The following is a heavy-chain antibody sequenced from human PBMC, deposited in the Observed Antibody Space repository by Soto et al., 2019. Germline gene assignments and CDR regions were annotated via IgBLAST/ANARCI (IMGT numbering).Heavy chain of an antibody. Sequence: QVQLQESGPGLVKPSGTLSLTCAVSSGSISSSNWWSWVRQPPGKGLEWIGEIYHSGSTNYNPSLNRRVSISVDKSKNQFSLKLSSVTAAVTAVYYWASASRVSSGWYYYYMDVWGKGTTVTVSS. CDR3: ASASRVSSGWYYYYMDV. CDR2: IYHSGST. D-gene: IGHD2-8*01. J-gene: IGHJ6*03. V-gene: IGHV4-4*02. CDR1: SGSISSSNW.